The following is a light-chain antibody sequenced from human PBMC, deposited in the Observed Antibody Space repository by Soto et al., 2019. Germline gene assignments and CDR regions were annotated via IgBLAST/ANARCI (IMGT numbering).Light chain of an antibody. Sequence: QSALTQPASVSGSPGQSITISCTGTSSDVGGYNYVSWYQQHPGKAPKLMIYEVNNRPSGVSNRFSGSKSGNTASLTISGLQAEDEADYYCSSYTDSSTVVFGGGTKVTVL. J-gene: IGLJ3*02. CDR3: SSYTDSSTVV. CDR2: EVN. CDR1: SSDVGGYNY. V-gene: IGLV2-14*01.